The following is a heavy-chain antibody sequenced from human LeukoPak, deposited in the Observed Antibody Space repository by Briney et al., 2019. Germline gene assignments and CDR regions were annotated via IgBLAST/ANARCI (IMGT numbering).Heavy chain of an antibody. Sequence: SETLSLTCSVSGDSISLSFYYWGWIRQPPGKALEWIGSVYYSGTTSYNPSLKSRVTISVDTSKNQFSLKLSSVTAADTAVYYCAGDRPLYYYDSSGYLTDYWGQGTLVTVSS. J-gene: IGHJ4*02. CDR3: AGDRPLYYYDSSGYLTDY. V-gene: IGHV4-39*07. CDR1: GDSISLSFYY. D-gene: IGHD3-22*01. CDR2: VYYSGTT.